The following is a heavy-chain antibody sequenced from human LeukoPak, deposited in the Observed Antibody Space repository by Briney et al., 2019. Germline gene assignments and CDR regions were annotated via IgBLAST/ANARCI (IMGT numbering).Heavy chain of an antibody. J-gene: IGHJ4*02. D-gene: IGHD6-13*01. V-gene: IGHV5-51*01. Sequence: GESLKISCKGSGYSFTSYWIGWVRQIPRKFLDWMGIIYPGDSDTKYSPSFQGQVTISADKSISTAYLQWSSLKASDTAMYYCARRGIAAAGIGLNYFDYWGQGTLVTVSS. CDR1: GYSFTSYW. CDR3: ARRGIAAAGIGLNYFDY. CDR2: IYPGDSDT.